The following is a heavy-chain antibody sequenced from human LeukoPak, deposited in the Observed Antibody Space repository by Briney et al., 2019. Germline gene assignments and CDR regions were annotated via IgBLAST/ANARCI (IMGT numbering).Heavy chain of an antibody. V-gene: IGHV3-23*01. J-gene: IGHJ4*02. D-gene: IGHD3-10*01. CDR3: AKGRRSGTYHFFDS. CDR2: ISGSGGST. CDR1: GFTFSTYW. Sequence: GGSLRLSCAASGFTFSTYWMSWVRQAPGKGLEWVSAISGSGGSTYYADSVKGRFTISRDNSKNTLYLQMNSLRAEDTAVYYCAKGRRSGTYHFFDSWGQGTLVTVSS.